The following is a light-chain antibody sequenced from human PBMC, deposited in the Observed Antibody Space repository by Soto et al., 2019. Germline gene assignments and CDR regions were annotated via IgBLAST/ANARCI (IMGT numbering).Light chain of an antibody. Sequence: ETVLTQSPGTLSLSPGERATLSCRASQSVNNNYLAWHQQKPGQAPRLLIYGASSRATVVPDRFSGSGSGTDFTLTISRLEPEDFAVYYCHQYGSIPRTFGQGTKLEIK. CDR2: GAS. J-gene: IGKJ2*01. CDR3: HQYGSIPRT. CDR1: QSVNNNY. V-gene: IGKV3-20*01.